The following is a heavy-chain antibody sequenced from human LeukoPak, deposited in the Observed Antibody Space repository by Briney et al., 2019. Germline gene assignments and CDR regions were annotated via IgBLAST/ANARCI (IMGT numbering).Heavy chain of an antibody. V-gene: IGHV4-34*01. CDR2: INHSGTT. J-gene: IGHJ3*02. D-gene: IGHD4-17*01. CDR3: ATSISTVTAYAFDI. CDR1: GGSFSGFY. Sequence: PSETLSLTCAVYGGSFSGFYWTWIRQPPGKGLEWIGEINHSGTTNYNPSLKSRVTISIDTSKNQFSLKVNSVTAADTAVYYCATSISTVTAYAFDIWGQGTMVTVSS.